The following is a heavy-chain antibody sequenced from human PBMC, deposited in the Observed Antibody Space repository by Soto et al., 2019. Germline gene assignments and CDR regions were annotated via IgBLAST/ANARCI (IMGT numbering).Heavy chain of an antibody. Sequence: EEQLLESWGGLVQPGGSLRLSCAASGLTFSPSAMSWVRQAPGKGLELVSLISASGRSTDCADSVKGRFTISRDNSKSTVSLPIHSLRADDTSVSLRATVPTCDELHPDYVMDVCCHVHTVTVAS. J-gene: IGHJ6*02. CDR2: ISASGRST. CDR3: ATVPTCDELHPDYVMDV. V-gene: IGHV3-23*01. D-gene: IGHD1-7*01. CDR1: GLTFSPSA.